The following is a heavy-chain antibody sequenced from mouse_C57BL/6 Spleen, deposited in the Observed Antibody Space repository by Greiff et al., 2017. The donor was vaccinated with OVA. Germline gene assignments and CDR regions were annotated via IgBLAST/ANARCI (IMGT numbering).Heavy chain of an antibody. CDR2: IDPSDSYT. CDR3: ARSDSSYAMDY. D-gene: IGHD2-12*01. CDR1: GYTFTSYW. Sequence: QVQLQQSGAELVMPGASVKLSCKASGYTFTSYWMHWVKQRPGQGLEWIGEIDPSDSYTNYNQKFKGKSTLTVDKSSSTAYMQLSSLTSEDSAVYYCARSDSSYAMDYWGQGTSVTVSS. J-gene: IGHJ4*01. V-gene: IGHV1-69*01.